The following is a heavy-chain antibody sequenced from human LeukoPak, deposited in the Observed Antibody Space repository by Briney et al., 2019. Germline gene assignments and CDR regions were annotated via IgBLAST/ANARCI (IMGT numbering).Heavy chain of an antibody. J-gene: IGHJ5*02. D-gene: IGHD3-10*01. CDR2: IDPRDSYT. CDR3: AMQMGRGISRWIDP. CDR1: GYSFTDYW. Sequence: GESLKISCKGSGYSFTDYWINWVRQMPGKGLEWMGRIDPRDSYTTYSPSFQGRVTISADTSITTAYLQWRSLKASDTAIYYCAMQMGRGISRWIDPRGQGAQVTVSS. V-gene: IGHV5-10-1*01.